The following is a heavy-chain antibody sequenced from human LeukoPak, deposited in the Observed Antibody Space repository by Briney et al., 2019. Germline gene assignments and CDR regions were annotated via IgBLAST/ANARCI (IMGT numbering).Heavy chain of an antibody. Sequence: ASVKVSCEASGYTFTGYYMHWVRQAPGQGLEWMGWINPNSGGTNYAQKFQGWVTMTRDTSISTAYMELSRLRSDDTAVYYCARDGAGYYGSGSYINFDYWGQGTLVTVSS. J-gene: IGHJ4*02. CDR3: ARDGAGYYGSGSYINFDY. CDR1: GYTFTGYY. D-gene: IGHD3-10*01. CDR2: INPNSGGT. V-gene: IGHV1-2*04.